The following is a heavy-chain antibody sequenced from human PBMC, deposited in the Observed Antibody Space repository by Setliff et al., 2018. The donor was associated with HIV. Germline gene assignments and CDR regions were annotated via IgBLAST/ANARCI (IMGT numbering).Heavy chain of an antibody. Sequence: SVKVSCKASGGTFSSYAISWVRQAPGQGLEWMGGIIPIFGTANYAQKFQGRVTMTEDTSADTAYMGLSSLRSEDSAVYYCASAPHHVSGTLWYWGQGTAVTVSS. V-gene: IGHV1-69*06. D-gene: IGHD3-10*01. CDR1: GGTFSSYA. J-gene: IGHJ4*02. CDR2: IIPIFGTA. CDR3: ASAPHHVSGTLWY.